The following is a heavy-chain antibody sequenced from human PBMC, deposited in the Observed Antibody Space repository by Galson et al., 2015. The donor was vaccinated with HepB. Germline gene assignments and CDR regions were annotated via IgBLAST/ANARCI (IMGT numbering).Heavy chain of an antibody. CDR1: GGTFSSYA. CDR2: IIPIFGIA. Sequence: SVKVSCKASGGTFSSYAISWVRQAPGQGLEWMGGIIPIFGIANYAQKFQGRVTITADESTSTAYMELSSLRSEDTAVYYCARDPRAVVVPAADWYFDLWGRGTLVTVSS. V-gene: IGHV1-69*13. D-gene: IGHD2-2*01. CDR3: ARDPRAVVVPAADWYFDL. J-gene: IGHJ2*01.